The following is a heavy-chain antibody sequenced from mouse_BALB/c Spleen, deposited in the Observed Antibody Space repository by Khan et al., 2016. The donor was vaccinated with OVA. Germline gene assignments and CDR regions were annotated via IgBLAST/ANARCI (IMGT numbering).Heavy chain of an antibody. CDR3: VNHGSSSAWFTY. D-gene: IGHD1-1*01. V-gene: IGHV1-7*01. J-gene: IGHJ3*01. CDR2: INPSTGYT. CDR1: GYTFTNYW. Sequence: QVQLKESGAELAEPGASVKMSCKASGYTFTNYWMHWVKQRPGQGLEWIGYINPSTGYTEYNQKFKDKATLTADKSSSTAYMQLSSLTSEDSAVYYCVNHGSSSAWFTYWGQGTLVTVS.